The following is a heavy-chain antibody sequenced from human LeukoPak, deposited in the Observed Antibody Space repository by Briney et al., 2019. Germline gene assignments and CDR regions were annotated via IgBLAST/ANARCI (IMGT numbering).Heavy chain of an antibody. CDR1: GGSISSYY. V-gene: IGHV4-59*01. J-gene: IGHJ6*02. CDR2: IYYSGST. CDR3: ARVFYDSSGYYLGEYYYYGMDV. Sequence: SETLSLTCTVFGGSISSYYWSWIRQPPGKGLEWIGYIYYSGSTNYNPSLKSRVTISVDTSKNQFSLKLSSVTAADTAVYYCARVFYDSSGYYLGEYYYYGMDVWGQGTTVTVSS. D-gene: IGHD3-22*01.